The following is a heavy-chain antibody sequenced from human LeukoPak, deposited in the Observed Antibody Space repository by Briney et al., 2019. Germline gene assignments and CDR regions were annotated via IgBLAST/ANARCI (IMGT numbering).Heavy chain of an antibody. CDR2: IKSKTDGGTT. CDR3: TTGRDYYDSSGYYSSYDY. V-gene: IGHV3-15*01. CDR1: GFTFSNAW. Sequence: PGGSLRLSCAASGFTFSNAWMSWVRQAPGKGLEWVGRIKSKTDGGTTDYAAPVKGRFTISRDDSKNTLYLQMNSLKTEDTAVYYCTTGRDYYDSSGYYSSYDYWGQGTLVTVSS. D-gene: IGHD3-22*01. J-gene: IGHJ4*02.